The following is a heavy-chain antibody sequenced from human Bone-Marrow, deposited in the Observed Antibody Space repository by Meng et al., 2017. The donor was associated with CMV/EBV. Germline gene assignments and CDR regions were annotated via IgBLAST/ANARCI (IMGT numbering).Heavy chain of an antibody. Sequence: SVKVSCQATGFTFTRSAVQWVRQARGQRLEWIGWIVVGSGNTNYAQKFQERVTITRDMSTSTAYMELSSLRSEDTAVYYCAADTGGFEAGFWFDPWGQGTLVTVSS. CDR3: AADTGGFEAGFWFDP. V-gene: IGHV1-58*01. D-gene: IGHD6-19*01. CDR2: IVVGSGNT. CDR1: GFTFTRSA. J-gene: IGHJ5*02.